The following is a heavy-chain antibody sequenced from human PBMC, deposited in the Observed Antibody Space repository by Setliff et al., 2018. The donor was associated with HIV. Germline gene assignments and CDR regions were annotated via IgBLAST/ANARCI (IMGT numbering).Heavy chain of an antibody. CDR2: ISYTGTG. Sequence: SETLSLTCTVSGGLITSGRYCWTWIRRLPGKGLEWIGCISYTGTGSYNPSLKGRVLISKDTSKNQFALEVSPVTAADTAVYFCARPDPVESDALDIWGQGTVVTVSS. J-gene: IGHJ3*02. CDR1: GGLITSGRYC. CDR3: ARPDPVESDALDI. V-gene: IGHV4-31*03.